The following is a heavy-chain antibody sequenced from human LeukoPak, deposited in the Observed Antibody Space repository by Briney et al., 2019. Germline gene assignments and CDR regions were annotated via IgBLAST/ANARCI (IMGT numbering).Heavy chain of an antibody. V-gene: IGHV4-59*01. Sequence: SETLSLTCTVSGGSISSYYWSWIRQPPGKGLEWIGYIYYSRSTNYNPSLKSRVTISVDTSKNQFSLKLSSVTAADTAVYYCARDRGDYCSGGSCYYDYYYYGMDVWGQGTTVTVSS. D-gene: IGHD2-15*01. CDR3: ARDRGDYCSGGSCYYDYYYYGMDV. CDR1: GGSISSYY. CDR2: IYYSRST. J-gene: IGHJ6*02.